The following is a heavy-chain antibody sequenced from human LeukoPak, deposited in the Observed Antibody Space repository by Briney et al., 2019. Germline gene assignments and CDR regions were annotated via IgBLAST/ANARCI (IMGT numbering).Heavy chain of an antibody. CDR1: GFTFSSYA. CDR3: AKLSGMVRGVIITPKFDP. V-gene: IGHV3-23*01. D-gene: IGHD3-10*01. Sequence: GGSLRLSCAASGFTFSSYAMSWVRQAPGKGLEWVSDISGSGGSTYYADSVKGRFTISRDNSKHTLYLQMNSLRAEDTAVYYCAKLSGMVRGVIITPKFDPWGQGTLVTVSS. J-gene: IGHJ5*02. CDR2: ISGSGGST.